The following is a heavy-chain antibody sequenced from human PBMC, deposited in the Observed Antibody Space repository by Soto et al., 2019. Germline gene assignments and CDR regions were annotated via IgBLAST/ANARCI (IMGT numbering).Heavy chain of an antibody. Sequence: QVQLQESGPGLVKPSETLSLTCTVSGGSINNYRWSWIRQPPGKGLEWIGHVYNSGTSNHNPSLKSRVTMSIDTSKNQFSLRLTSVTSADTAVYYCARWNAFDIWGQGTVVTVSS. CDR3: ARWNAFDI. CDR2: VYNSGTS. D-gene: IGHD5-12*01. CDR1: GGSINNYR. V-gene: IGHV4-59*01. J-gene: IGHJ3*02.